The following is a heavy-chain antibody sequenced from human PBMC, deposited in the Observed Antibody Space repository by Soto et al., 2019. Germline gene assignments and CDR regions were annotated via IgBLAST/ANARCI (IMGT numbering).Heavy chain of an antibody. CDR2: IGGSSSTI. D-gene: IGHD2-15*01. J-gene: IGHJ4*02. V-gene: IGHV3-48*01. CDR1: GFTFSSYS. CDR3: ARGTLYCSGGSCHTGSPTFDY. Sequence: PGGSLRLSCAASGFTFSSYSMNWVRQAPGKGLEWVSYIGGSSSTIYYADSVKGRFTISRDNAKNSLYLQMNSLRAEDTAVYYCARGTLYCSGGSCHTGSPTFDYWGQGTLVTVSS.